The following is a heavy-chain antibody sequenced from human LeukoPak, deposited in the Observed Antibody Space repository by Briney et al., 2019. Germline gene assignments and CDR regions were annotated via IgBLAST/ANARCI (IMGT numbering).Heavy chain of an antibody. J-gene: IGHJ4*02. CDR3: ATPRGRGYSYGPRPFDY. CDR1: GGTFSSYA. Sequence: SVKVSCKASGGTFSSYAISWVRQAPGQGLEWMGGIIPIFGTANHAQKFQGRVTITTDESTSTAYMELSSLRSEDTAVYYCATPRGRGYSYGPRPFDYWGQGTLVTVSS. CDR2: IIPIFGTA. V-gene: IGHV1-69*05. D-gene: IGHD5-18*01.